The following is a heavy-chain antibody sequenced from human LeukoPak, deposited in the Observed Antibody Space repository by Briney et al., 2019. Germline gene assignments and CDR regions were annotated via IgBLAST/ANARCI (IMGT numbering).Heavy chain of an antibody. CDR1: GGSISSESYY. CDR2: IYTSGST. Sequence: SQTLSLTCTVSGGSISSESYYWSWIRQPAGKGLEWIGRIYTSGSTNYNPSLKSRVTISVDTSKNQSSLKLSSVTAADTAVYYCARDMGGSGWYSLDYWGQGTLVTVSS. J-gene: IGHJ4*02. V-gene: IGHV4-61*02. D-gene: IGHD6-19*01. CDR3: ARDMGGSGWYSLDY.